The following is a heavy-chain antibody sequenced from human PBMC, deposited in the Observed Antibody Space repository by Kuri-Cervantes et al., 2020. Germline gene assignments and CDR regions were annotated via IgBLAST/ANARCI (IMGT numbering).Heavy chain of an antibody. J-gene: IGHJ6*02. D-gene: IGHD3-10*01. V-gene: IGHV3-48*03. CDR1: GFTFSSYE. CDR3: ARDRVLPLYYYYGMDV. CDR2: ISSSGSTI. Sequence: GESLKISCAASGFTFSSYEMNWVRQAPGKGLEWVSYISSSGSTIYYADSVKGRFTISRDNAKNSLYLQMNSLRAEDTAVYYCARDRVLPLYYYYGMDVWGQGTTVTVSS.